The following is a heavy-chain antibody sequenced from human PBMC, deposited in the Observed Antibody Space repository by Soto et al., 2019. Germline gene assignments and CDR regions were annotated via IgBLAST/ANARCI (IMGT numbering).Heavy chain of an antibody. CDR1: GGSISSYY. CDR2: IYYSGST. V-gene: IGHV4-59*01. J-gene: IGHJ4*02. Sequence: SETLSLTCTVSGGSISSYYWSWIRQPPGKGLEWIGYIYYSGSTNYNPSLKSRVTISVDTSKNQFSLKLSSVTAADTAVYYCARSLYGSGSYYNGYDYWGQGTLVTVSS. CDR3: ARSLYGSGSYYNGYDY. D-gene: IGHD3-10*01.